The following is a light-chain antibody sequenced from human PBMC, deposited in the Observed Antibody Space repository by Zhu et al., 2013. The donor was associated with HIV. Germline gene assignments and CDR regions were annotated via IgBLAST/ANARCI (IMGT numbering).Light chain of an antibody. CDR3: SSYTSSTTVV. J-gene: IGLJ2*01. CDR1: SSDVGSYDL. Sequence: QSALTQPASVSASPGRSITISCTGTSSDVGSYDLVSWYQQHPGKAPKLIIYEVTKRPSGVSNRFSGSKSGNTASLTVSGLQAEDEADYYCSSYTSSTTVVFGGGTKLTVL. V-gene: IGLV2-14*02. CDR2: EVT.